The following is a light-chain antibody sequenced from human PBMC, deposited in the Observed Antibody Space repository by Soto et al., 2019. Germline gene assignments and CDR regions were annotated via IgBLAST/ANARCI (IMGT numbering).Light chain of an antibody. CDR2: QVN. J-gene: IGLJ1*01. Sequence: QSAPTQPPSASGSPGQSVTISCTGTSSDIGVYDFVSWYQQHPGKAPKVIIYQVNKRPSGVPDRFSGSKSGNTASLTVSGLRPEDEADYFCSSFAGSYSPYVFGTGTKLTVL. CDR3: SSFAGSYSPYV. V-gene: IGLV2-8*01. CDR1: SSDIGVYDF.